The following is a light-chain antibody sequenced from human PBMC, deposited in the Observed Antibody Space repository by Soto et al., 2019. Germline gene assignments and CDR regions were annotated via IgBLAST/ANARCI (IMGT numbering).Light chain of an antibody. J-gene: IGKJ1*01. CDR2: GAS. V-gene: IGKV3-20*01. CDR3: QQYGSSGT. Sequence: EIVLTQSPGTLSSSPGERATLSCRASQIVTSNYLAWYQQKPGQAPRLLIYGASTRATGIPARFSGSGSGTDFTLTISSLEPEDFAVYYCQQYGSSGTFGQGTKVDIK. CDR1: QIVTSNY.